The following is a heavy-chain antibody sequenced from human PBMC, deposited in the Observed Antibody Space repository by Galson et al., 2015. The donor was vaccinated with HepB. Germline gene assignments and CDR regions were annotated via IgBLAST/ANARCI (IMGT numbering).Heavy chain of an antibody. CDR3: ARGGNLRILTGYYRGSYYYGMDV. Sequence: SVKVSCKASGGTFSSYTISWVRQAPGQGLEWMGRIIPILGIANYAQKFQGRVTITADKSTSTAYMELSSLRSEDTAVYYCARGGNLRILTGYYRGSYYYGMDVWGQGTTVTVSS. D-gene: IGHD3-9*01. V-gene: IGHV1-69*02. CDR1: GGTFSSYT. J-gene: IGHJ6*02. CDR2: IIPILGIA.